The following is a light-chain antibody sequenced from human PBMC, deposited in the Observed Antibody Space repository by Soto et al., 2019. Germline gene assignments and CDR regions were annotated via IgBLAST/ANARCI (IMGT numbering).Light chain of an antibody. CDR3: QLYDNYPLT. Sequence: VSQSVESNLAWCVRGXGQAAKVLIYVASXMASGVPTRFSGSRSGAEFTLTISSLQSEDFAVYYCQLYDNYPLTFCRGTNLDI. V-gene: IGKV3-15*01. CDR2: VAS. J-gene: IGKJ4*02. CDR1: QSVESN.